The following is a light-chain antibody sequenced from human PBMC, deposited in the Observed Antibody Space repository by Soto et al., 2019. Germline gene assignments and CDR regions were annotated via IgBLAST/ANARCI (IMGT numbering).Light chain of an antibody. CDR1: QSVSSSY. J-gene: IGKJ1*01. CDR2: GAS. Sequence: EIVLTQSPGTLSLSPGERATLSRRASQSVSSSYLAWYQKKPGQAPRHLSYGASSRATGIPDRFSGSGSGTDFTLTISRLEPEDFAVYYCQQYGSSPPWTFGQGTQVEIK. V-gene: IGKV3-20*01. CDR3: QQYGSSPPWT.